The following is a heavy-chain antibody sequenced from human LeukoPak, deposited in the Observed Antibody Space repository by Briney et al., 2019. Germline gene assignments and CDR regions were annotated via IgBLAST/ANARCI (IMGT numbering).Heavy chain of an antibody. D-gene: IGHD5-18*01. V-gene: IGHV1-2*02. CDR1: GYTFTGYY. Sequence: GASVTVSCKASGYTFTGYYMHWVRQAPGQGLEWMGWINPNSGGTNYAQKFQGRVTMTRDTSISTAYMELSRLRSDDTAVYYCAKSMGGYSYGYHYYYYMDVWGKGTTVTVSS. CDR3: AKSMGGYSYGYHYYYYMDV. CDR2: INPNSGGT. J-gene: IGHJ6*03.